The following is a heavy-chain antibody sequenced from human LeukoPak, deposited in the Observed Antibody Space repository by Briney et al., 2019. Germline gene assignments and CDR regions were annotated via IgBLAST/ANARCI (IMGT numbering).Heavy chain of an antibody. Sequence: SETLSLTCTASGGSISSYYWSWIRQPPGKGLEWIGYIYYSGSTNYNPSLKSRVTISVDTSKNQFSLKLSSVTAADTAVYYCARESNLFGVADDAFDIWGQGTMVTVSS. J-gene: IGHJ3*02. CDR1: GGSISSYY. D-gene: IGHD3-3*01. V-gene: IGHV4-59*01. CDR3: ARESNLFGVADDAFDI. CDR2: IYYSGST.